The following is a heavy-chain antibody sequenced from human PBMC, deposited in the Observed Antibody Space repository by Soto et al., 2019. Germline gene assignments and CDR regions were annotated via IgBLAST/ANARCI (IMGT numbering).Heavy chain of an antibody. Sequence: QVQLQESGPGLVKPSETLSLTCTVSGDSVSSGGYYWSWIRQPPGKGLEWIGYVYYSGTTNYNPSLKSRVTISLDTSKNQFSLKLSSVTAADTAVYYCARDGYRFWSGYYPYWGQGTLVTVSS. CDR2: VYYSGTT. V-gene: IGHV4-61*08. CDR3: ARDGYRFWSGYYPY. CDR1: GDSVSSGGYY. J-gene: IGHJ4*02. D-gene: IGHD3-3*01.